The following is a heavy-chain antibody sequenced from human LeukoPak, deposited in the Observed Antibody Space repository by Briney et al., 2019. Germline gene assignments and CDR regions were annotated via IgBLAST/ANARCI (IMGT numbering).Heavy chain of an antibody. D-gene: IGHD3-16*01. CDR3: ARVKGELNYYGMDV. Sequence: PGGSLRLSCAASGFTFSSYWMSWVRQAPGKGLEWVANIKQDGSEKYYVDSVKGRSTISRDNAKNSLYLQMNSLRAEDTAVYYCARVKGELNYYGMDVWGQGTTVTVSS. CDR1: GFTFSSYW. J-gene: IGHJ6*02. V-gene: IGHV3-7*01. CDR2: IKQDGSEK.